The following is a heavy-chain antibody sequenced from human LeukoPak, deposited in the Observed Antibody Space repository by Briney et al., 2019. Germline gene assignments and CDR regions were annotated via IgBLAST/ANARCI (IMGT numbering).Heavy chain of an antibody. Sequence: SETLSLTCAVYGGSFSGYYWSWIRQPPGKGLEWIGEINHSGSTNYNPSLKSRVTISVDTSKNQFSLKRSSVTAADTAVYYCARVGYGSGSYFVRSLFDYWGQGTLVTVSS. D-gene: IGHD3-10*01. CDR2: INHSGST. J-gene: IGHJ4*02. CDR1: GGSFSGYY. CDR3: ARVGYGSGSYFVRSLFDY. V-gene: IGHV4-34*01.